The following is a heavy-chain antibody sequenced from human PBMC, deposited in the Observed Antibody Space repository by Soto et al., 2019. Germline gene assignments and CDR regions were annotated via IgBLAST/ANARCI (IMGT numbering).Heavy chain of an antibody. D-gene: IGHD2-2*02. CDR3: ARGYCGSSSCYINYYYYGMDV. Sequence: GGSLRLSCAASGFTFSGYAMHCVRQAPGKGLEWVAVISYDGSNKYYADSVNGRFTISRDNSKNTLYLQMHSLRAEDTAVYFCARGYCGSSSCYINYYYYGMDVWGQGTTVTVSS. V-gene: IGHV3-30-3*01. CDR1: GFTFSGYA. J-gene: IGHJ6*02. CDR2: ISYDGSNK.